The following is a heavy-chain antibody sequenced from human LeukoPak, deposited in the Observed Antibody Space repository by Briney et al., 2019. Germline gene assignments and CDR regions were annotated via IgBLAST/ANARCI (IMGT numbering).Heavy chain of an antibody. Sequence: GSLRLSCAASGFTFNTYAMTWVRQAPGKGLEWVSGISGSGTNPFYADSVRGRFTISRDNSKNTLYLQMDSLRAEDTAVYFCAKDASNGDYAHWGQGTLVTVSS. CDR3: AKDASNGDYAH. CDR2: ISGSGTNP. D-gene: IGHD4-17*01. V-gene: IGHV3-23*01. CDR1: GFTFNTYA. J-gene: IGHJ4*02.